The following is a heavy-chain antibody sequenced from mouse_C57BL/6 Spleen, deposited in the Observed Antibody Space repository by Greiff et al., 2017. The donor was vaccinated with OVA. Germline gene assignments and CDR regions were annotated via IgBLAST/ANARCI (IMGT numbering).Heavy chain of an antibody. D-gene: IGHD2-4*01. Sequence: EVMLVESGPELVKPGASVKMSCKASGYTFTDYNMHWVKQSHGKSLEWIGYINPNNGGTSYNQKFKGKATLTVNKSSSTAYMELRSLTSEDSAVYYCARGRDYDFYWGQGTLVTVSA. V-gene: IGHV1-22*01. CDR3: ARGRDYDFY. J-gene: IGHJ3*01. CDR2: INPNNGGT. CDR1: GYTFTDYN.